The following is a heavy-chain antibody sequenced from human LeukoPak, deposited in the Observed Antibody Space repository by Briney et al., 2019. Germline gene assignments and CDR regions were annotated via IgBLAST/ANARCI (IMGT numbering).Heavy chain of an antibody. J-gene: IGHJ4*02. V-gene: IGHV1-18*01. CDR2: ISAYNGNT. D-gene: IGHD2-2*01. CDR3: ARVIYCSSTSCQYYFDY. CDR1: GYTFTSYG. Sequence: ASVKVSCKASGYTFTSYGISWVRQAPGQGLEWMGWISAYNGNTNYAQKLQGRVTMTTDTSTSTAYMELRSLRSDDTAVYYCARVIYCSSTSCQYYFDYWGQGTLVTVSS.